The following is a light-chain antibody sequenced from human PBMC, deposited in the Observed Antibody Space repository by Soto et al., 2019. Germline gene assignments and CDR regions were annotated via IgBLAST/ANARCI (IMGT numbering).Light chain of an antibody. CDR3: QQGYSSPWT. CDR1: QTVNTY. CDR2: AAS. V-gene: IGKV1-39*01. Sequence: DIQMTQSPSSLSASIGDRVTITCRASQTVNTYLHWYQQKPGKAPKLLIYAASNLQGGVPSRFSGSGSGTNFTLSLNSLQPEDVATYYCQQGYSSPWTFGQGTKVEIK. J-gene: IGKJ1*01.